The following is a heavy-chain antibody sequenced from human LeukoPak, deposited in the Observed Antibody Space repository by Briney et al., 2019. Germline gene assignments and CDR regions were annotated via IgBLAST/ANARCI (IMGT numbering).Heavy chain of an antibody. D-gene: IGHD1-26*01. J-gene: IGHJ4*02. Sequence: ASVKVSCKASGYTFTSYDINWVRQATGQGLEWMGWMNPNSGNTGYAQKFQGRVTMTRNTSISTAYMELSSLRSEVTAVYHCARGNSWDGRYYFDYWGQGTLVTVSS. CDR3: ARGNSWDGRYYFDY. V-gene: IGHV1-8*01. CDR1: GYTFTSYD. CDR2: MNPNSGNT.